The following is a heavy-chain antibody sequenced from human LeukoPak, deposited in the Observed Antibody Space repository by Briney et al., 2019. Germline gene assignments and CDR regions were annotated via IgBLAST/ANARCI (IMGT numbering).Heavy chain of an antibody. CDR1: GFTFSSYA. D-gene: IGHD6-13*01. CDR3: AKDRALAAAFDTHDY. Sequence: GGSLRVSCAASGFTFSSYAMSWVRQAPGKGLEWVSAISGSGGSTYYADSVKGRFTISRDNSKNTLYLQMNSLRAEDTAVYYCAKDRALAAAFDTHDYWGQGTLVTVSS. V-gene: IGHV3-23*01. J-gene: IGHJ4*02. CDR2: ISGSGGST.